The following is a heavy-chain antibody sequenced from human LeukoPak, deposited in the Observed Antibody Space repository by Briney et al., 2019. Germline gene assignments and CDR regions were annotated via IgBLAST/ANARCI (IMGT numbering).Heavy chain of an antibody. V-gene: IGHV3-48*03. D-gene: IGHD2-21*02. CDR3: ARTESDCGGDCYGGAFDI. CDR2: ISSSGSTI. CDR1: GFTFGSYA. Sequence: GGSLRLSCAASGFTFGSYAMTWVRQAPGKGLEWVSYISSSGSTIYYADSVKGRFTISRDNAKNSLYLQMNSLRAEDTAVYYCARTESDCGGDCYGGAFDIWGQGTMVTVSS. J-gene: IGHJ3*02.